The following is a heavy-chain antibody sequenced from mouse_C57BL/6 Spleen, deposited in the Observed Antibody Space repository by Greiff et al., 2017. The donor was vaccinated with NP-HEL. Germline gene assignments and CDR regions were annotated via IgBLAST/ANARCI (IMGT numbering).Heavy chain of an antibody. CDR1: GYTFTSYW. V-gene: IGHV1-50*01. CDR3: ARWGGYSFDY. Sequence: QVQLQQPGAELVKPGASVKLSCKASGYTFTSYWMQWVKQRPGQGLEWIGEIDPSDSYTNYNQKFKGKATLTVDTSSSTAYMQLSSLTSEDSAVYYCARWGGYSFDYWGQGTTLTVSS. J-gene: IGHJ2*01. CDR2: IDPSDSYT.